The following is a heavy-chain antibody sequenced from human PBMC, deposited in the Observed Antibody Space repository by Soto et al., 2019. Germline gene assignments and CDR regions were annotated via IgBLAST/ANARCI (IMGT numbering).Heavy chain of an antibody. CDR2: IIPMFGTT. J-gene: IGHJ6*02. D-gene: IGHD3-3*01. CDR3: ARAQRGYSPVGPPYCEGMDV. V-gene: IGHV1-69*06. CDR1: GGTLSRYA. Sequence: QVQLMQSGAEVMQPGSSVKVSCKTFGGTLSRYAVSWVRQAPGHGLEWMGGIIPMFGTTKYAQKFQDRVTITADTSTSTVYVEQNSLRGEDTAVYYCARAQRGYSPVGPPYCEGMDVWGQGTTVAVSS.